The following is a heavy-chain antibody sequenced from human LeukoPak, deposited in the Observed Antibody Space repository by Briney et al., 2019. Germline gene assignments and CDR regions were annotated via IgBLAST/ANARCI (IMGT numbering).Heavy chain of an antibody. Sequence: SETLSLTCTVSGASISNYYWSWIRQPAGKGLEWIGRIYASGSTNYNPSLKSRVTMSVDTSKNQFSLKLSPVTAADTAVYYCARIFGYAKWYFDLWGRGTLVTVSS. CDR2: IYASGST. CDR1: GASISNYY. CDR3: ARIFGYAKWYFDL. D-gene: IGHD2-2*03. V-gene: IGHV4-4*07. J-gene: IGHJ2*01.